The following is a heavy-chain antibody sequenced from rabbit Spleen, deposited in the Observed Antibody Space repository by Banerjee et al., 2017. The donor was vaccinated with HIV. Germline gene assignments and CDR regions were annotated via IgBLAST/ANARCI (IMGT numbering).Heavy chain of an antibody. V-gene: IGHV1S7*01. D-gene: IGHD8-1*01. CDR3: ARDGAGGSYFAL. CDR2: IDPVFGIT. J-gene: IGHJ4*01. CDR1: GFTLSSYY. Sequence: QQVVESGGGLVKPGASLTLTCKASGFTLSSYYMNWVRQAPGKGLEWIGYIDPVFGITYYANWVNGRFSISRENAQNTVFLQMTSLTAADTATYFCARDGAGGSYFALWGQGTLVTV.